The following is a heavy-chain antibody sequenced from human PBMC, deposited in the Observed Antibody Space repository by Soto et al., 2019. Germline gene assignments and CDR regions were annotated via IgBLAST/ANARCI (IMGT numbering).Heavy chain of an antibody. J-gene: IGHJ6*02. V-gene: IGHV3-48*03. CDR3: ARDFGYCSSTSCSPSGMDV. CDR1: GFTFSSYE. Sequence: GSLRLACAASGFTFSSYEMNWVRQAPGQGLAWVSYISSSGSTIYYADSVKGRFTISRANAKNSLYLQMISLRAEDTAVYYCARDFGYCSSTSCSPSGMDVWGQVTTVTVSS. CDR2: ISSSGSTI. D-gene: IGHD2-2*03.